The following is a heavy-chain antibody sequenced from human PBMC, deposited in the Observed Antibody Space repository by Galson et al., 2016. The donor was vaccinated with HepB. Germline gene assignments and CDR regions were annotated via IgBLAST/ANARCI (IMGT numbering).Heavy chain of an antibody. Sequence: SLRLSCAASGFTFSNYGMTWVRQAPGKGLEVVSSISRSGDSTDYADSVKGRFTISRDNSRNMLFLQMNSLKTEDTGVYYCVRGSTAPDVWGKGTTVTVSS. CDR1: GFTFSNYG. D-gene: IGHD3-16*01. CDR2: ISRSGDST. V-gene: IGHV3-23*01. CDR3: VRGSTAPDV. J-gene: IGHJ6*04.